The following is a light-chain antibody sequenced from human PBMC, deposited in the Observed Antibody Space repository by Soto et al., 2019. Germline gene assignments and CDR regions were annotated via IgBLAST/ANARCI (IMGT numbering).Light chain of an antibody. CDR1: SSDVGGYNY. CDR3: SSYTSSSTYV. CDR2: DVS. Sequence: QSALTQPASVSGSPGQSISISCTGTSSDVGGYNYVSWYQHQPGKAPKLVIYDVSGRPSGVSNRFSGSKSGNTASLTISGLQAEDEADYYCSSYTSSSTYVFGTGTKVTVL. V-gene: IGLV2-14*03. J-gene: IGLJ1*01.